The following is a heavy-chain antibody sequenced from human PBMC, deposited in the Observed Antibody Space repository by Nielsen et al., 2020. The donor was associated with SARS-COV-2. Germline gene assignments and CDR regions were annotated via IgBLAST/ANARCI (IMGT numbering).Heavy chain of an antibody. CDR1: GGSISSYY. CDR3: ARVMVRGVIRLWYFDL. D-gene: IGHD3-10*01. Sequence: SETLSLTCTVSGGSISSYYWSWIRQPPGKGLEWIGYIYYSGSTNYNPSLKSRVTISVDTSKNQFSLKLSSVTAADTAVYYCARVMVRGVIRLWYFDLWGRGTLVTVSS. J-gene: IGHJ2*01. V-gene: IGHV4-59*12. CDR2: IYYSGST.